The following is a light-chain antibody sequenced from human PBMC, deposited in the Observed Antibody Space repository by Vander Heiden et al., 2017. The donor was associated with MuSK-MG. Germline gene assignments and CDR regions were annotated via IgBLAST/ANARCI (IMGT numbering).Light chain of an antibody. CDR3: QQRSNWPPLT. J-gene: IGKJ4*01. CDR1: QSVSSY. Sequence: EIALTQSPATLSLSPGERATLSCRASQSVSSYLAWYQQKPGQAPRSLIYDGSTRATGSTARLSGSGCGTDFSLTISSREQEDFAVYYCQQRSNWPPLTFGGGTKVEIK. V-gene: IGKV3-11*01. CDR2: DGS.